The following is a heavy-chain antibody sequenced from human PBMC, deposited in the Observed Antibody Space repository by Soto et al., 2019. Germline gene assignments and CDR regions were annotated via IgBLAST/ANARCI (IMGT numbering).Heavy chain of an antibody. CDR2: IYWDDDK. D-gene: IGHD3-3*01. CDR3: AHTLIVGVVGGEVWFDP. J-gene: IGHJ5*02. V-gene: IGHV2-5*02. Sequence: QITLKESGPTLVKPTQTLTLTCTFSGFSLSTSGVGVGWIRQPPGKALEWLALIYWDDDKRYSPSLKSTLTITKDNSKNQVVLTMTNMDPVDTATYYWAHTLIVGVVGGEVWFDPWGHGTLVTVSS. CDR1: GFSLSTSGVG.